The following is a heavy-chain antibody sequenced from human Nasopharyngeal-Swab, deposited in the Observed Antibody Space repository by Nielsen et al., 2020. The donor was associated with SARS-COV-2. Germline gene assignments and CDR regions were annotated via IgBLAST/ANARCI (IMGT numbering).Heavy chain of an antibody. CDR2: IKQDGSEK. D-gene: IGHD6-19*01. CDR1: GFTFSSYW. J-gene: IGHJ4*02. V-gene: IGHV3-7*01. CDR3: ARVEWYSSGWGIDY. Sequence: GESLKISCAASGFTFSSYWMSWVRQAPGKGLEWVANIKQDGSEKYYVDSVKGRFTISRDNAKNSLYLQMNSLRAEDTAVYYCARVEWYSSGWGIDYWGQGTLVTVSS.